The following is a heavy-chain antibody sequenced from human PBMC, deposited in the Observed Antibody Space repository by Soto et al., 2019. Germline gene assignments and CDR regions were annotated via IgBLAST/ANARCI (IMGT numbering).Heavy chain of an antibody. CDR1: GYTFTSYG. J-gene: IGHJ6*02. V-gene: IGHV1-18*01. D-gene: IGHD2-15*01. Sequence: QVQVVQSGAEVKKPGASVKVSCKASGYTFTSYGFSWVRQAPGQGLEWMGWISAYSGNTNYAQKLQGRVTMTTDTSTSTAYMELRSLRSDVPAVYFCARAARGYCRGGSCALGMDVWGQGTTVTVSS. CDR2: ISAYSGNT. CDR3: ARAARGYCRGGSCALGMDV.